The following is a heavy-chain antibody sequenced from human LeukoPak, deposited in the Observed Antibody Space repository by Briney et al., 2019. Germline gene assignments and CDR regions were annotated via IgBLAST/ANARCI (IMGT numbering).Heavy chain of an antibody. J-gene: IGHJ6*03. V-gene: IGHV1-2*02. CDR3: ARDYYYGSGTPYYMDV. CDR1: GYTFTGYY. CDR2: INPNSGGT. Sequence: ASVKVSCKASGYTFTGYYMHWVRQAPGQGLEWMGWINPNSGGTNYAQKFQGRVTMTRDTSISTAYMELSRLRSDDTAVYYCARDYYYGSGTPYYMDVWGKGTTVTISS. D-gene: IGHD3-10*01.